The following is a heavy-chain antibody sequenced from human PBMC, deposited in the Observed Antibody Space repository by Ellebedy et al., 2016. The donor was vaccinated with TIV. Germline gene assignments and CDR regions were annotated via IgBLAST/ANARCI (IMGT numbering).Heavy chain of an antibody. CDR2: MNGDGNER. CDR1: GFTFSTSW. CDR3: TKDGSGTMNF. J-gene: IGHJ4*02. Sequence: GESLKISCAVSGFTFSTSWMSWVLHAPAPGLERVANMNGDGNERHYLDSVEGRFTISRDTTRNSLYLQMHNLRADDTAVYYSTKDGSGTMNFWGQGTLVTVSS. D-gene: IGHD1-1*01. V-gene: IGHV3-7*01.